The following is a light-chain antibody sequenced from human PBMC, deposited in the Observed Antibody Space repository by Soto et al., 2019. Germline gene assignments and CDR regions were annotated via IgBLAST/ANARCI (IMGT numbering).Light chain of an antibody. CDR3: GTWDSSLSAGGVV. CDR1: SSNIGNNY. CDR2: DNN. J-gene: IGLJ2*01. Sequence: QSVLTQPPSVSAAPGQKVTISCSGSSSNIGNNYVSWYQQLPGTAPKLLIYDNNKRPSGIPDRFSGSKSGTSATLGITGLQAGDEADDYCGTWDSSLSAGGVVFGGGTKLTVL. V-gene: IGLV1-51*01.